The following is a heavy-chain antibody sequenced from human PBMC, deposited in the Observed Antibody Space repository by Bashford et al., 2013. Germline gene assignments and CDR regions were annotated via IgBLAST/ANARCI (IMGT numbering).Heavy chain of an antibody. CDR3: ARAYGGRPFEY. V-gene: IGHV1-18*01. D-gene: IGHD4-23*01. Sequence: ASVKVSCKASGYTFANYGINWVRQAPGQGLEWMGWISPYSGQSNYLQSLQGRVTITADISTSTAYMELTSLTSDDTAVYYCARAYGGRPFEYWGQGTLVTVSS. CDR1: GYTFANYG. CDR2: ISPYSGQS. J-gene: IGHJ4*02.